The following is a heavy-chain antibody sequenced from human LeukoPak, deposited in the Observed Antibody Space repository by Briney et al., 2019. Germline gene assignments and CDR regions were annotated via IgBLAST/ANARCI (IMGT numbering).Heavy chain of an antibody. D-gene: IGHD6-19*01. CDR1: GASISSGLYF. CDR3: ARSKGWSGLDS. V-gene: IGHV4-61*02. J-gene: IGHJ4*02. CDR2: VFNNGYT. Sequence: PSQTLSLTCNVSGASISSGLYFYTWNRQPAGKGLQWIGRVFNNGYTDYSPSFKSRVTISVETSKSQFSLRLTSVTAADTAVYYCARSKGWSGLDSWGQGTLVTVSS.